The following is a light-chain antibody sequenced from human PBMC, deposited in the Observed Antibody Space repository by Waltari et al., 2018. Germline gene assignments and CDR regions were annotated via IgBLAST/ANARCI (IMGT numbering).Light chain of an antibody. CDR2: DNI. Sequence: QSVLTQPPSVYAAPGQKVTIPCSGSGSNIGNNPVSWSQQVPGTAPKLLIYDNIQRPSWIPDRCSGSQSGTSATLGITGLQTGAAADYYCATWSGSLRGVVFGGGTKLTVL. J-gene: IGLJ2*01. V-gene: IGLV1-51*01. CDR3: ATWSGSLRGVV. CDR1: GSNIGNNP.